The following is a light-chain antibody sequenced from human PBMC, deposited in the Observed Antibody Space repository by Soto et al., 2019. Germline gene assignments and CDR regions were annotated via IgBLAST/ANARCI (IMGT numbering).Light chain of an antibody. Sequence: DIPMTQSPSTLSASVGDRVTIACRASQSISNSLAWYQQKPGKAPKLLMYDASNLETGVPSRFSGSGSGTEFTLTISSLQPDDFATYFCQQYSGYWTFGQGTKVEV. CDR2: DAS. CDR3: QQYSGYWT. J-gene: IGKJ1*01. CDR1: QSISNS. V-gene: IGKV1-5*01.